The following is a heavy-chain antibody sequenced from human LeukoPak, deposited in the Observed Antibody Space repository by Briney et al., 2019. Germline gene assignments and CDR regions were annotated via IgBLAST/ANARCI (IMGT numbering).Heavy chain of an antibody. D-gene: IGHD1-26*01. CDR3: ARDPSGGYPDY. CDR2: ISYDGSNK. Sequence: GRSLRLSCAASGFTFDDYAMHWVRQAPGKGLEWVAVISYDGSNKYYADSVKGRFTISRDNSKNTLYLQMNSLRAEDTAVYYCARDPSGGYPDYWGQGTLVTVSS. J-gene: IGHJ4*02. CDR1: GFTFDDYA. V-gene: IGHV3-30*04.